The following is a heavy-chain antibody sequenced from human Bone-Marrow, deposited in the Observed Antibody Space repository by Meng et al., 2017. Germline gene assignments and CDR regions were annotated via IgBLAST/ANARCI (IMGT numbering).Heavy chain of an antibody. Sequence: MSLSFASAGCSFSCYSLHWHRQAPGKGLVWVSRVNTDGSTTNYAASVRRRVIVSRDNAKNTLYLQMNSLRVEETAVYFCVRSSDNYGNKSEGWFDPWGQGTLVTVSS. J-gene: IGHJ5*02. CDR2: VNTDGSTT. CDR1: GCSFSCYS. D-gene: IGHD4-23*01. CDR3: VRSSDNYGNKSEGWFDP. V-gene: IGHV3-74*01.